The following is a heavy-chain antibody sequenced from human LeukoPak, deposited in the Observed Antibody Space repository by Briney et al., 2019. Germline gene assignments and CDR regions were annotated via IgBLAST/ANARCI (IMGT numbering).Heavy chain of an antibody. CDR1: GGSISSYY. D-gene: IGHD1-26*01. V-gene: IGHV4-59*08. J-gene: IGHJ4*02. CDR2: IYYSGST. CDR3: AGHNSGSYPAFDY. Sequence: SETQSLTCTVSGGSISSYYWSWIRQPPGKGLEWIGYIYYSGSTNYNPSLKSRVTISVDTSKNQFSLKLSSVTAADTAVYYCAGHNSGSYPAFDYWGQGTLVTVSS.